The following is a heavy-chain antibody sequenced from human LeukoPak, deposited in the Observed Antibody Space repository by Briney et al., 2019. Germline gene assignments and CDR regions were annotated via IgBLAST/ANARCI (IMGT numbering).Heavy chain of an antibody. CDR3: ARPKDIVATIVY. CDR2: IYYSGST. D-gene: IGHD5-12*01. J-gene: IGHJ4*02. CDR1: GGSISSSSYY. V-gene: IGHV4-39*01. Sequence: SETLSLACTVSGGSISSSSYYWGWIRQPPGKGLEWIGSIYYSGSTYYNPSLKSRVTISVDTSKNQFSLKLSSVTAADTAVYYCARPKDIVATIVYWGQGTLVTVSS.